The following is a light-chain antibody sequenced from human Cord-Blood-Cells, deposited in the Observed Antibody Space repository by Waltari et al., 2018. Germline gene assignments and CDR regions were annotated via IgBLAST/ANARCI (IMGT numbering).Light chain of an antibody. Sequence: EIVMTQSPATLSVSPGEXAXXSCRASQSVSSNLAWYQQKPGQAPRLLIYGASTRATGIPARFSGSGSGTEFTLTISSLQSEDFAVYYCQQYNNWPYTFGQGTKLEIK. J-gene: IGKJ2*01. CDR2: GAS. CDR1: QSVSSN. CDR3: QQYNNWPYT. V-gene: IGKV3-15*01.